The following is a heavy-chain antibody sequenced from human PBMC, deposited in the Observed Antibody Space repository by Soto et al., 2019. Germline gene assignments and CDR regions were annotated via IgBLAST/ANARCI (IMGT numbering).Heavy chain of an antibody. Sequence: PGGSLRLSCVASVFVFKNYEMNWVRQAPGKGLEWISYISNSGNTIYVADSMRGRFTISRDNAKNSLFLQMNSLRADDTAVYYCARDIDNRDYYYGLDVWGQGTTVTVSS. V-gene: IGHV3-48*03. CDR2: ISNSGNTI. J-gene: IGHJ6*02. CDR1: VFVFKNYE. CDR3: ARDIDNRDYYYGLDV. D-gene: IGHD1-20*01.